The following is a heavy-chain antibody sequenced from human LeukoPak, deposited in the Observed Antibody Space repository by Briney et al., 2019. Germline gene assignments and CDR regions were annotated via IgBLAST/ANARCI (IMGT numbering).Heavy chain of an antibody. Sequence: TGGSLRLSCAASGFTFSSYWMSWVRQAPGKGLEWVANIKQDGSEKYYVDSVKGRFTISRDNAKNSLYLQMNSLRAEDTAVYYCARDPDGYCSSTSCPRYGMDVWGQGTTVTVSS. CDR1: GFTFSSYW. V-gene: IGHV3-7*01. CDR3: ARDPDGYCSSTSCPRYGMDV. D-gene: IGHD2-2*01. CDR2: IKQDGSEK. J-gene: IGHJ6*02.